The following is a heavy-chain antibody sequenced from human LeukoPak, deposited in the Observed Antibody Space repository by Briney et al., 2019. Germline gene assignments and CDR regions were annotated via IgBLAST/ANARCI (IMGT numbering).Heavy chain of an antibody. CDR1: GGSISSSSYY. V-gene: IGHV4-39*01. D-gene: IGHD1-26*01. CDR3: ASGKATLEGDY. Sequence: PSETLSLTCTVSGGSISSSSYYWGWVRQPPGKGLEWIGSIYYSGSTYYNPSLKSRVTISVDTSKNQFSLKLSSVTAADTAVYYCASGKATLEGDYWGQGTLVTVSS. J-gene: IGHJ4*02. CDR2: IYYSGST.